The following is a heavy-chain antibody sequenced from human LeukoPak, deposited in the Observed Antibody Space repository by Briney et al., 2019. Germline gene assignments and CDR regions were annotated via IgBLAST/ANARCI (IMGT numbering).Heavy chain of an antibody. CDR2: IYYSGST. Sequence: PSETLSLTCTVSGGSISSYYWSWIRQPPGKGLEWIGYIYYSGSTNYNPSLKSRVTISVDTSKNQFSLKLSSVTAADTAVYYCARQQDILTGYSNFDYWGQGTLVTVSS. V-gene: IGHV4-59*01. CDR3: ARQQDILTGYSNFDY. J-gene: IGHJ4*02. D-gene: IGHD3-9*01. CDR1: GGSISSYY.